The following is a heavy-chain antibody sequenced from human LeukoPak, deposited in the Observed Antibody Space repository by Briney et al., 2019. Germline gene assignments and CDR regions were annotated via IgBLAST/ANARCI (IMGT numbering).Heavy chain of an antibody. J-gene: IGHJ3*02. CDR3: ASSKYCGGDCYQPSGAFAI. CDR1: GGSFSGYY. CDR2: INHSGST. Sequence: SETLSLTCAVYGGSFSGYYWSWIRQPPGKGLEWIGEINHSGSTNYNPSLKSRVTISVDTSKNQFSLKLSSVTAADTAVYYCASSKYCGGDCYQPSGAFAIWGQGTMVTVSS. D-gene: IGHD2-21*02. V-gene: IGHV4-34*01.